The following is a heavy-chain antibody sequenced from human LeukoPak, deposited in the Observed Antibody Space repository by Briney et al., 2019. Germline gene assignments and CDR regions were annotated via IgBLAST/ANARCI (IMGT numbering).Heavy chain of an antibody. CDR2: INPSGGST. V-gene: IGHV1-46*01. D-gene: IGHD1-26*01. CDR1: GYTFTSYY. J-gene: IGHJ4*02. CDR3: AREGGAYPSLDY. Sequence: ASVKVSCKASGYTFTSYYMHWVRPAPGQGLEWMGIINPSGGSTSYAQKFQGRVTMTRDTSTSTVYMELSSLRSEDTAVYYCAREGGAYPSLDYWGQGTLVTVSS.